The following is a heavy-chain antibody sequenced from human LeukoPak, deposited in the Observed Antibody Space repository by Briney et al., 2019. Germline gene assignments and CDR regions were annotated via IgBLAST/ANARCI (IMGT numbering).Heavy chain of an antibody. D-gene: IGHD3-9*01. V-gene: IGHV3-9*01. J-gene: IGHJ4*02. CDR3: AKGPTLRYFDWFYFDY. Sequence: GGSLRLSCAASGFTLDDYAMHWVRQAPGKGLEWVSGISWNSGSIGYADSVKGRFTISRDNAKNSLYLQMNSLRAEDTALYYCAKGPTLRYFDWFYFDYWGQGTLVTVSS. CDR1: GFTLDDYA. CDR2: ISWNSGSI.